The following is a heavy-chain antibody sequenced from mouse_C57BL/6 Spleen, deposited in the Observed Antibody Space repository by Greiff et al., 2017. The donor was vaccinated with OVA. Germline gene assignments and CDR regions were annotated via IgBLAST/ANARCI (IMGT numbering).Heavy chain of an antibody. CDR1: GYTFTSYW. V-gene: IGHV1-72*01. CDR2: IDPNSGGT. Sequence: QVQLKQPGAELVKPGASVKLSCKASGYTFTSYWMHWVKQRPGRGLEWIGRIDPNSGGTKYNEKFKSKATLTVDKPSSTAYMQLSSLTSEDSAVYYCARHGSSYGYYAMDYWGQGTSVTVSS. D-gene: IGHD1-1*01. CDR3: ARHGSSYGYYAMDY. J-gene: IGHJ4*01.